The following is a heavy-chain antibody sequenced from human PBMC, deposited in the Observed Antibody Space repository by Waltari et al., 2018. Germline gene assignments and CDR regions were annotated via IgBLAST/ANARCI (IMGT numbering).Heavy chain of an antibody. CDR2: IKTGVSRT. J-gene: IGHJ4*02. V-gene: IGHV3-74*01. D-gene: IGHD3-16*01. CDR3: LRDMWGRDDY. Sequence: EVQLVESGGGLVQPGGSLRISCTASGFTFSGFWMHWVRRIPGKGLLWVSHIKTGVSRTDYAVSVKGRFTISRDNAKNTLYLEMKSLRAEDTGVYFCLRDMWGRDDYWGQGTLVTVSS. CDR1: GFTFSGFW.